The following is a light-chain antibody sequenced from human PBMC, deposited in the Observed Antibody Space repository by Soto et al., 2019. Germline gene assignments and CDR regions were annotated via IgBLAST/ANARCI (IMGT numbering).Light chain of an antibody. CDR1: QSVSSNY. CDR3: QQYGSSLYT. J-gene: IGKJ5*01. V-gene: IGKV3-20*01. Sequence: EIVMTQSPATLSVSPGERATLSCMASQSVSSNYLAWYQQKPGQAPRLLIYDASSRATGIPDRFSGSGSGTDFTLTISRLEPEDFAVYYCQQYGSSLYTFGQGTRLEIK. CDR2: DAS.